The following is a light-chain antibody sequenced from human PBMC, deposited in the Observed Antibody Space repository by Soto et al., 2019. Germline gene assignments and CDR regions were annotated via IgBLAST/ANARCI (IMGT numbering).Light chain of an antibody. CDR2: EGS. CDR1: SSDVGSYNL. CDR3: CSYAGSSTYV. V-gene: IGLV2-23*01. J-gene: IGLJ1*01. Sequence: QSVLTQPASVSGSPGRSITISCTGTSSDVGSYNLVSWYQQHPGKAPKLMIYEGSKRPSGVSNRFSGSKSGNTASLTISGLQAEDEADYYCCSYAGSSTYVFGTGTKVTVL.